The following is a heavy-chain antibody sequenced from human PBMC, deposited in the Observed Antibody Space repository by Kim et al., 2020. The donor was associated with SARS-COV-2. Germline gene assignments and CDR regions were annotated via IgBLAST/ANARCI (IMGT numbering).Heavy chain of an antibody. Sequence: GGSLRLSCAASGFTLSNYGMAWVRQAPGKGLEWVLLLSGSGYTHYDDSVKGGFTISRDNSKNTFYLQKNSLRAEDTAIYYCARCDCSTTSCQAPDYFDYWGRGTLVTVSS. V-gene: IGHV3-23*01. CDR1: GFTLSNYG. CDR2: LSGSGYT. CDR3: ARCDCSTTSCQAPDYFDY. J-gene: IGHJ4*02. D-gene: IGHD2-2*01.